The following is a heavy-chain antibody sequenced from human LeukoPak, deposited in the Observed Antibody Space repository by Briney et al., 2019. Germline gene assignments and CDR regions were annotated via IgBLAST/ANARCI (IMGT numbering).Heavy chain of an antibody. CDR2: IYPRGST. Sequence: PSETLSLTCAVSGGSISSGSYSWSWIRQPPGKGLEWIGYIYPRGSTYYNPSLKSRVILSLDKSANQFSLNLSSVTAADTTVYYCARFSPRAMGNYLDFWGQGTLVTVSS. J-gene: IGHJ4*02. CDR3: ARFSPRAMGNYLDF. V-gene: IGHV4-30-2*01. D-gene: IGHD7-27*01. CDR1: GGSISSGSYS.